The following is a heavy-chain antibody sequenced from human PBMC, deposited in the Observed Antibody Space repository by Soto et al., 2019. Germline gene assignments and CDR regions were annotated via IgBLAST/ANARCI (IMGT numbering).Heavy chain of an antibody. CDR1: AINFRSYA. CDR3: AKRQSFDFWSGYLPFLDY. J-gene: IGHJ4*02. Sequence: GGSLRLSCSASAINFRSYAMSWCRQAPGKGREGGSAVGGSGSDTYYADFVKGRFTVSRDDSKNTLYLHMSSLRVEDTAIYYCAKRQSFDFWSGYLPFLDYWGQGTPVTVSS. V-gene: IGHV3-23*01. CDR2: VGGSGSDT. D-gene: IGHD3-3*01.